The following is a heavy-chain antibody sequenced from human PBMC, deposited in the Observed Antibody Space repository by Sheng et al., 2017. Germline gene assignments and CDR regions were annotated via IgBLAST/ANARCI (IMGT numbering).Heavy chain of an antibody. CDR2: MYYSGTT. V-gene: IGHV4-39*07. CDR1: VGSISSSTYY. J-gene: IGHJ5*01. Sequence: QLQLQESGPGLVRPSEPLSLTCTVSVGSISSSTYYWAWIRQPPGKGLEWIGTMYYSGTTYYNPSLKSRVTLSVGTSKQQFSLKLSSVTAADTAVYYCARSTVFNWFDPGPGTLVTVSS. CDR3: ARSTVFNWFDP. D-gene: IGHD4-4*01.